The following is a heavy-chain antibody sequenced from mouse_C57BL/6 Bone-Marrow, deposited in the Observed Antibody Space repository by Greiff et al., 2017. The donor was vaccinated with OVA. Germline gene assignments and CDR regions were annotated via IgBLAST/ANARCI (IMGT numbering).Heavy chain of an antibody. CDR2: IWSGGST. D-gene: IGHD2-5*01. V-gene: IGHV2-2*01. CDR1: GFSLTSYG. Sequence: VKLVESGPGLVQPSQSLSITCTVSGFSLTSYGVHWVRQSPGKGLEWLGVIWSGGSTDYNAAFISRLSISKDNSKSQVFFKMNSLQADDTAIYYCAREKVTDWYFDVWGTGTTVTVSS. J-gene: IGHJ1*03. CDR3: AREKVTDWYFDV.